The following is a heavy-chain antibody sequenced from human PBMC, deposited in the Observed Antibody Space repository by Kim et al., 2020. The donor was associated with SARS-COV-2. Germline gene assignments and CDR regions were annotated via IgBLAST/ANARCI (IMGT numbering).Heavy chain of an antibody. Sequence: GGSLRLSCAASGFSFSSYGMHWVRQAPGKGLEWVAVISYDGSNKYYADSVKGRFTISRDNSKNTLYLQMNSLRAEDTAVYYCAKDRALSTSWFDPWGQGTLVTVSS. J-gene: IGHJ5*02. V-gene: IGHV3-30*18. CDR2: ISYDGSNK. CDR1: GFSFSSYG. CDR3: AKDRALSTSWFDP. D-gene: IGHD2-2*01.